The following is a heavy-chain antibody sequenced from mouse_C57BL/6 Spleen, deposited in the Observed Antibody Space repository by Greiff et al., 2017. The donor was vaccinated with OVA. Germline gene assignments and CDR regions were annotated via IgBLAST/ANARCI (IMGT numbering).Heavy chain of an antibody. J-gene: IGHJ4*01. V-gene: IGHV2-5*01. CDR1: GFSLTSYC. Sequence: VQLQESGPGLVQPSQSLSITCTVSGFSLTSYCVHWVRQSPGKGLEWLGVIWSGGSTDYNAAFMSRLSITKDNSKSQVFFKMNSLQADDTAIYYCARTERGEYYAMDYWGQGTSVTVSS. D-gene: IGHD2-13*01. CDR3: ARTERGEYYAMDY. CDR2: IWSGGST.